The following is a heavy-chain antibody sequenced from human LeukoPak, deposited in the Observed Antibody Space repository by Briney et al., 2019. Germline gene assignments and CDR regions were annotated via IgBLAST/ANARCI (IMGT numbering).Heavy chain of an antibody. D-gene: IGHD2-21*02. CDR1: GFTFGDYA. J-gene: IGHJ4*02. CDR2: IRSKAYGGTT. Sequence: GGSLRLSCTASGFTFGDYAMSWVRQAPGKGLEWVGFIRSKAYGGTTEYAASVKGRFTISRDDSKSIAYLQMNSLKTEDTAVYYCMVTAIPNVYWGQGTLVTVSS. V-gene: IGHV3-49*04. CDR3: MVTAIPNVY.